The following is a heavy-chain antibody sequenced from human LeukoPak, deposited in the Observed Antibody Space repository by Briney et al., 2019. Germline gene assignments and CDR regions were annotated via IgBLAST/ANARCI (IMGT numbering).Heavy chain of an antibody. CDR3: ARDSSTVTTRHFGY. Sequence: KPSETLSLTCTVSGGSINNYYWTWIRQPPGKGLECIGYVYYTGSTYYNPSLKSRVTISVDTSRNQFSLKLNSVTAADTAVYYCARDSSTVTTRHFGYWGQGTLVTVSS. V-gene: IGHV4-59*01. CDR2: VYYTGST. J-gene: IGHJ4*02. CDR1: GGSINNYY. D-gene: IGHD4-17*01.